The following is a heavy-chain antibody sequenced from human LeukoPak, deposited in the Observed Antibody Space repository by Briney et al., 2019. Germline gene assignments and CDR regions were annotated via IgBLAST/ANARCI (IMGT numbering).Heavy chain of an antibody. D-gene: IGHD6-13*01. CDR2: IYDSGST. CDR3: ARVVRFVAAADTYYFDY. Sequence: SETLSLACTVSGGSISSYYWGWIRQPPGKGLEWIGYIYDSGSTNYNPSLKSRVTISVDTSKNQFSLKLSSVTAADTAVYYCARVVRFVAAADTYYFDYWGQGTLVTVSS. CDR1: GGSISSYY. V-gene: IGHV4-59*01. J-gene: IGHJ4*02.